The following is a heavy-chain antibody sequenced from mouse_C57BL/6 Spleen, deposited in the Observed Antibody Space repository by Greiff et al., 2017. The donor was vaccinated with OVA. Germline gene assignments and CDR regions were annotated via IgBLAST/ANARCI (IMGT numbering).Heavy chain of an antibody. CDR3: ARRSFYYGNYDYAMDY. D-gene: IGHD2-1*01. J-gene: IGHJ4*01. Sequence: VQLQESGAELMKPGASVKLSCKATGYTFTGYWIEWVKQRPGHGLEWIGEILPGSGSTNYNEKFKGKATFTADTSSNTAYMQLSSLTTEDSAIYYCARRSFYYGNYDYAMDYWGQGTSVTVSS. CDR1: GYTFTGYW. CDR2: ILPGSGST. V-gene: IGHV1-9*01.